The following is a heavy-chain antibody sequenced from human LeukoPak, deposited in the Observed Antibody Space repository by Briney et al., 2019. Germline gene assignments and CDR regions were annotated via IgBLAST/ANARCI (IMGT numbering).Heavy chain of an antibody. Sequence: GGSLRLSCAVSGFTFSSYAMSWVRQAPGKGLEWVANIKEDGSEKYYVDTVKGRFTISRDNAKNSLYLQMNSLRAEDTAVYYCARDPMVRGFDYWGQGTLVTVSS. CDR3: ARDPMVRGFDY. CDR1: GFTFSSYA. V-gene: IGHV3-7*01. CDR2: IKEDGSEK. D-gene: IGHD3-10*01. J-gene: IGHJ4*02.